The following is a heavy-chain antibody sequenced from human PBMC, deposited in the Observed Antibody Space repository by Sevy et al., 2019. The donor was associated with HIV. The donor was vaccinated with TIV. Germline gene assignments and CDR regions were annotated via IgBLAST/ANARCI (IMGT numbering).Heavy chain of an antibody. CDR1: GSTLSQMA. Sequence: ASVKVSCKVSGSTLSQMAMHWVRQAPGKGLEWMATFDPDDAETIYTQKLQGRVTMTEDTSRDTAYMELSNLRSEDTALYYCATTKDYYESSGEPLDYWGQGTLVTVSS. V-gene: IGHV1-24*01. CDR3: ATTKDYYESSGEPLDY. CDR2: FDPDDAET. D-gene: IGHD3-22*01. J-gene: IGHJ4*02.